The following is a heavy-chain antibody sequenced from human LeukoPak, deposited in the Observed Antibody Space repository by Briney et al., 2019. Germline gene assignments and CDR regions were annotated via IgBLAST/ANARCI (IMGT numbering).Heavy chain of an antibody. CDR2: TYYRSKWYN. V-gene: IGHV6-1*01. CDR3: ASALLLWFGESHPYGMDV. CDR1: GDSVSSNSAA. Sequence: QTHSLTCAISGDSVSSNSAAWNWIRQSPSRGLEWLGRTYYRSKWYNDYAVSVKSRITINPDTSKNQFSLQLNSVTPEDTAVYYCASALLLWFGESHPYGMDVWGQGTTVTVSS. D-gene: IGHD3-10*01. J-gene: IGHJ6*02.